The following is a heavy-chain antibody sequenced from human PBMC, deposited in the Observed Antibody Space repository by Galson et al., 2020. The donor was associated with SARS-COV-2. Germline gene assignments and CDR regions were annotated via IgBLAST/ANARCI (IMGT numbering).Heavy chain of an antibody. CDR2: INPNSGGP. V-gene: IGHV1-2*02. J-gene: IGHJ4*02. CDR3: SNGTLYYYNSANYRFDS. D-gene: IGHD3-10*01. CDR1: GYSFNAYY. Sequence: ASVKVSCKAAGYSFNAYYIHWVRQAPGQGLEWMEWINPNSGGPPNAHKSHAKVTMTRDTSISTAYMELSRLTSDYMAIYYCSNGTLYYYNSANYRFDSWGQVTLVTVSS.